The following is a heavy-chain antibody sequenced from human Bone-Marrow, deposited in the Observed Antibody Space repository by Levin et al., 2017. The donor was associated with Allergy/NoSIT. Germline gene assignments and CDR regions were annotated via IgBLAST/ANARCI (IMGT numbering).Heavy chain of an antibody. J-gene: IGHJ4*02. CDR3: TGSGY. D-gene: IGHD3-10*01. CDR1: GFTSSEHW. Sequence: GESLKISCAVSGFTSSEHWMTWVRQVPGKGLEWVATMKHDGNDKYYVGSVKGRFTISRDDAKNSVYLQMHSLRAEDTAVYYCTGSGYWGQGTLVTVSS. V-gene: IGHV3-7*01. CDR2: MKHDGNDK.